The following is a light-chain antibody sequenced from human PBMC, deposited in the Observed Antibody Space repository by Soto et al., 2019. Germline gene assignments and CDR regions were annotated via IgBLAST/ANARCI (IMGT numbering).Light chain of an antibody. CDR1: ESIGKW. CDR2: DAS. Sequence: DIQMTQSPSTLSASVGYRLTITCRASESIGKWLAWYQQKPGTAPRLLIYDASTLESGVPSRFSGGGSGTEFTLTISSLQPDDFATYYCHSRAFGQGTRLEIK. J-gene: IGKJ5*01. V-gene: IGKV1-5*01. CDR3: HSRA.